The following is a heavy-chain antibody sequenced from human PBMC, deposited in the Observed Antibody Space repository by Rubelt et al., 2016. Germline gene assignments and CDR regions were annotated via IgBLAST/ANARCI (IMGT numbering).Heavy chain of an antibody. CDR1: GYTFTGYY. CDR2: ITPNSGGT. V-gene: IGHV1-2*02. D-gene: IGHD5-12*01. J-gene: IGHJ4*02. CDR3: ARGNSGYDYGLDY. Sequence: QVQLVQYGAEVKKPGASVKVSCKASGYTFTGYYMHWVRQSPGQGLEWMRWITPNSGGTNYAQKFKGRVTMSRDTSVSTAYMELSRLTSDDTAVYYCARGNSGYDYGLDYWGQGTLVTVSS.